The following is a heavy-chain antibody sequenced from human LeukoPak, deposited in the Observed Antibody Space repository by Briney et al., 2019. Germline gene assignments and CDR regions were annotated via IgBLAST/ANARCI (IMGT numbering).Heavy chain of an antibody. D-gene: IGHD2-15*01. CDR1: GLTFSSYG. J-gene: IGHJ3*02. CDR2: IWYDGSNK. CDR3: ASSSSHDAFDI. V-gene: IGHV3-33*01. Sequence: GGSLRLSCAASGLTFSSYGMHWVRQAPGKGLEWVAVIWYDGSNKYYADSVKGRFTISRDNSKNTLYLQMNSLRAEDTAVYYCASSSSHDAFDIWGQGTMVTVSS.